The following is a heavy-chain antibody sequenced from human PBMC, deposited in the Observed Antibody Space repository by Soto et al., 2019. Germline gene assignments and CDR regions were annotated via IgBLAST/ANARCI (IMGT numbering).Heavy chain of an antibody. Sequence: SETLSLTCTVSGGSISSGDYYWSWIRQPPGKGLEWIGYIYYSGSTYYNPSLKSRVTISVDTSKNQFSLKLSSVTAADTAVYYCARDGYYYDSSGYNYFDYWGQGTLVTVSS. CDR3: ARDGYYYDSSGYNYFDY. J-gene: IGHJ4*02. CDR1: GGSISSGDYY. D-gene: IGHD3-22*01. CDR2: IYYSGST. V-gene: IGHV4-30-4*01.